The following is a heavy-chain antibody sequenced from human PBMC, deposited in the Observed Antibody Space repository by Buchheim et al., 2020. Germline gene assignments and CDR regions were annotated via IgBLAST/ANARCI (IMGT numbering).Heavy chain of an antibody. J-gene: IGHJ4*02. Sequence: QVQLVESGGGVVQPGRSLRLSCAASGFTFSSYAMHWVRQAPGKGLEWVAVISYDGSNKYYADSVKGRFTISRDNSKNTLYLQMNSLRAEDTAVYYCARDPIAVAGTPAPFDYWGQGTL. D-gene: IGHD6-19*01. CDR1: GFTFSSYA. CDR3: ARDPIAVAGTPAPFDY. CDR2: ISYDGSNK. V-gene: IGHV3-30-3*01.